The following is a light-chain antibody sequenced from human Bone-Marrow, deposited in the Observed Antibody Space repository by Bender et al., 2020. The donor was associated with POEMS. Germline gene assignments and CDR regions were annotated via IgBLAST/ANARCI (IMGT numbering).Light chain of an antibody. J-gene: IGLJ3*02. Sequence: QSVLTQPPSASGTPGQRVTISCSGGSSNIGAHAVNWYQHLPGTAPKLLIYSSHRRPSEVPDRFSSSRSGTSASLAISGLQSEDEADYYCAVWDDNLNGWVFGGGTKLTVL. V-gene: IGLV1-44*01. CDR3: AVWDDNLNGWV. CDR2: SSH. CDR1: SSNIGAHA.